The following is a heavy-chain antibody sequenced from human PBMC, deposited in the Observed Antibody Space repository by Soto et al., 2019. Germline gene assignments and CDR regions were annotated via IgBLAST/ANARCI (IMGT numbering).Heavy chain of an antibody. CDR1: GFTFSSYS. J-gene: IGHJ4*02. D-gene: IGHD4-4*01. CDR2: ISGSGGRT. Sequence: EVQLLETGGGLVQPGGSLRLSCAASGFTFSSYSMTLVRQAPGKGLEWVSAISGSGGRTFYADSVKGRFTVSRANSENTLYVQMTSLRAEDTAVYFCARHLDDYNVAALDYWGQGTLVTVSS. CDR3: ARHLDDYNVAALDY. V-gene: IGHV3-23*01.